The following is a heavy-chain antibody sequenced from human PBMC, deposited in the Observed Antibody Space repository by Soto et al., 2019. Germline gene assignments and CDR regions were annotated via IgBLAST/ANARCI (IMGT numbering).Heavy chain of an antibody. V-gene: IGHV4-30-4*01. CDR2: IYSSGST. Sequence: QVQLQESGPGLVKPSQTLSLTCTVSGGSINSGDYYWSWIRQTPGKGLEWIGYIYSSGSTDYNPSLKRRVSIAADTAKNQFSLKLSSVTAADKAVYYCARAKGLVTVTTSWFDPWGQGTLVTVSS. J-gene: IGHJ5*02. D-gene: IGHD4-17*01. CDR3: ARAKGLVTVTTSWFDP. CDR1: GGSINSGDYY.